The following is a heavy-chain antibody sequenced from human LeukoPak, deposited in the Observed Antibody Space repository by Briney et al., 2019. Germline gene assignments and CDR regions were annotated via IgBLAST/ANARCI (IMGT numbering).Heavy chain of an antibody. D-gene: IGHD3-10*01. Sequence: SETLSLTCAVHGGSFSGYYWSWIRQPPGKGLEWIGEINHSGSTNYNPSLKSRVTISVDTSKNQFSLKLSSVTAADTAVYYCARGPQKLWFREYNWFDPWGQGTLVTVSS. CDR1: GGSFSGYY. V-gene: IGHV4-34*01. J-gene: IGHJ5*02. CDR2: INHSGST. CDR3: ARGPQKLWFREYNWFDP.